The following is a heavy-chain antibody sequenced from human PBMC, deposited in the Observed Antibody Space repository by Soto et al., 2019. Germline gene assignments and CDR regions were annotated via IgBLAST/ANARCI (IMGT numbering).Heavy chain of an antibody. Sequence: PGGSLRLSCAASGFTFNTYDIHWVRQAPGTGLEWVAVISYEGTNEYYADSVRGRFTVSRDNSKNTLFLQMNSLRVDDTGVYYCAQDGGQWLPPGYGYGVDVWGQGTTVTVSS. CDR2: ISYEGTNE. J-gene: IGHJ6*02. D-gene: IGHD6-19*01. V-gene: IGHV3-30*18. CDR1: GFTFNTYD. CDR3: AQDGGQWLPPGYGYGVDV.